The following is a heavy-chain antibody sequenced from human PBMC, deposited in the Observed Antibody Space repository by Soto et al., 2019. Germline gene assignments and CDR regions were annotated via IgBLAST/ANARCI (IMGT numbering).Heavy chain of an antibody. V-gene: IGHV1-18*01. CDR3: ARGLDYDFWSGYYTDNWFDP. D-gene: IGHD3-3*01. CDR2: ISAYNGNT. Sequence: ASVKVSCKASGYTFTSYGISWVRQAPGQGLEWMGWISAYNGNTNYAQKLQGRVTMTTDTSTSTAYMELRSLRSDDTAVYYCARGLDYDFWSGYYTDNWFDPWGQGTLVTVSS. CDR1: GYTFTSYG. J-gene: IGHJ5*02.